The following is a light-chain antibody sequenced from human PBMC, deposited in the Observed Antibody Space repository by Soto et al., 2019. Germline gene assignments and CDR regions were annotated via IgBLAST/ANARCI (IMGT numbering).Light chain of an antibody. CDR2: EVS. CDR1: SSDVGGYNY. J-gene: IGLJ1*01. Sequence: QSVLAQPASVSGSPGQSIAISCTGTSSDVGGYNYVSWYQQHPGKAPKLLISEVSIRTSGVSDRFSGSKSGNTASLTISGLQTEDEADYYCSSFTSAYTFVFGSGTKLTVL. CDR3: SSFTSAYTFV. V-gene: IGLV2-14*01.